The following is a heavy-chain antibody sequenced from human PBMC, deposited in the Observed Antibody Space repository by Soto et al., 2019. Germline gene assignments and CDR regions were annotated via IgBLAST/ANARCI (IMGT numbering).Heavy chain of an antibody. CDR1: SGSFSGYY. CDR3: ARAPKVSGSSQARPDF. D-gene: IGHD6-6*01. J-gene: IGHJ4*02. Sequence: SETLSLTCSIYSGSFSGYYWSWIRQPPGKGLEWIGEISQSGNTNYSPSLKSRVSISIDTSKKQFSLNLASVSAADTAVYYCARAPKVSGSSQARPDFWGQGTLVTVSS. CDR2: ISQSGNT. V-gene: IGHV4-34*01.